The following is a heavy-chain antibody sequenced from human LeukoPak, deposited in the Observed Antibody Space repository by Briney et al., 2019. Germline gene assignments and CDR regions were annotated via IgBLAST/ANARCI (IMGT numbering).Heavy chain of an antibody. Sequence: PGGSLRLSCAASGFTFSSYAMSWVRQAPGKGLEWVSAISGSGGSTYYADSVKGRFTISRDNSKNTLYLQMNSLRAEDTAVYYCAKDGQRYFDWLYYFDYWGQGTLVTVSS. D-gene: IGHD3-9*01. V-gene: IGHV3-23*01. CDR2: ISGSGGST. CDR3: AKDGQRYFDWLYYFDY. CDR1: GFTFSSYA. J-gene: IGHJ4*02.